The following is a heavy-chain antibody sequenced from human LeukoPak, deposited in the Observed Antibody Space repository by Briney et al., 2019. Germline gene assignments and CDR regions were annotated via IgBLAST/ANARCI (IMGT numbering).Heavy chain of an antibody. Sequence: GPSLTPSRAPAGPTSPNYWTRSVRQAPGKGGEWVANIRQDGSEKFYVDSVKGRFTISRNNDKSSLYLQMNSLIGEDTAVYFCARVGGSWELILWGQGTLVTVS. CDR2: IRQDGSEK. V-gene: IGHV3-7*01. CDR1: GPTSPNYW. D-gene: IGHD2-15*01. J-gene: IGHJ4*02. CDR3: ARVGGSWELIL.